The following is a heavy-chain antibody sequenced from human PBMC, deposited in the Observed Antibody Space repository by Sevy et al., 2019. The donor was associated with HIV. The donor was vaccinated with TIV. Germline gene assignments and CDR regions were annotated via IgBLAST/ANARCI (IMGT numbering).Heavy chain of an antibody. V-gene: IGHV3-48*02. CDR1: GFTFSSYS. D-gene: IGHD6-19*01. Sequence: GGSLRLSCAASGFTFSSYSMNWVRQAPGKGLEWVSYISSSSSTIYYAESVKGRFTISRDNAKNSLYLQMNSLRDEDTAVYYCARGGGKQWLAQTLNAFDIWGQGTMVTVSS. CDR2: ISSSSSTI. CDR3: ARGGGKQWLAQTLNAFDI. J-gene: IGHJ3*02.